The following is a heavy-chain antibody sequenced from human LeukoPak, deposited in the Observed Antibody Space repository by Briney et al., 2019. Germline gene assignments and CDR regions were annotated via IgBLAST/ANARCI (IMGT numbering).Heavy chain of an antibody. V-gene: IGHV4-34*01. CDR3: ARGLRYYYYYYMDV. J-gene: IGHJ6*03. CDR1: GGSFSGYH. Sequence: SETLSLTCAVYGGSFSGYHWSWIRQPPGKGLEWIGEINHSGSTNYNPSLKSRVTISVDTSKNQFSLKLSSVTAADTAVYYCARGLRYYYYYYMDVWGKGTTVTVSS. CDR2: INHSGST. D-gene: IGHD4-17*01.